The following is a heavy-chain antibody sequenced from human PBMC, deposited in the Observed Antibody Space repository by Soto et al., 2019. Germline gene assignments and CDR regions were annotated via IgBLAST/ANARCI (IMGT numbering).Heavy chain of an antibody. Sequence: QVQLVQSGAEVKKPGSSVKVSCKASGGTFSSYTISWVRQAPGQGLEWMGRIIPILGIANYAQKFQGRVTITADKSTSTAYMELSSLRSEDTAVYYCARDNLSQHPMVRVYYYYGMDVWGQGTTVTVSS. CDR1: GGTFSSYT. CDR3: ARDNLSQHPMVRVYYYYGMDV. V-gene: IGHV1-69*08. J-gene: IGHJ6*02. D-gene: IGHD3-10*01. CDR2: IIPILGIA.